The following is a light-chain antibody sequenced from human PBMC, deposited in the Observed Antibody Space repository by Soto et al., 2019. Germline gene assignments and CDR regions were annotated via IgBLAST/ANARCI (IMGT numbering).Light chain of an antibody. CDR2: GAS. CDR1: QSVSSSC. CDR3: QQYGSSPYT. V-gene: IGKV3-20*01. Sequence: EVVLTQSPGTLSLSPGEGATLSCRTSQSVSSSCLAWYQQKPGQAPRLLIYGASSRATGIPDRFTGSGSGTDFTLTISRLEPEDFALYYCQQYGSSPYTFAQGTKLEIK. J-gene: IGKJ2*01.